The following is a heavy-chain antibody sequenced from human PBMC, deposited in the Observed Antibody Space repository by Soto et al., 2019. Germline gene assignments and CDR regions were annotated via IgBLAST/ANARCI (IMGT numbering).Heavy chain of an antibody. CDR2: ISGSGGST. V-gene: IGHV3-23*01. CDR3: AKDSASGYYYVSNFDY. CDR1: GFTFSSYA. J-gene: IGHJ4*02. D-gene: IGHD3-10*02. Sequence: GGSLRLSCAAPGFTFSSYAMSWVRQAPGKGLEWVSAISGSGGSTYYADSVKGRFTISRDNSKNTLYLQMNSLRAEDTAVYYCAKDSASGYYYVSNFDYWGQGTLVTVSS.